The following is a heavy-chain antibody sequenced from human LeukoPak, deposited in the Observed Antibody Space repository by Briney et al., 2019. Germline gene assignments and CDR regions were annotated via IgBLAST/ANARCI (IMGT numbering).Heavy chain of an antibody. Sequence: GGSLRLSCVASGFTFRSYWMHWVRQVPGKGLVWVSRINSDGSSTNYADSVKGRFTISRDNAKNTLYLQMNNLRAEDTAVYYCARYFGGLDYWGQGTLVTVSS. V-gene: IGHV3-74*01. CDR1: GFTFRSYW. CDR2: INSDGSST. J-gene: IGHJ4*02. D-gene: IGHD4-23*01. CDR3: ARYFGGLDY.